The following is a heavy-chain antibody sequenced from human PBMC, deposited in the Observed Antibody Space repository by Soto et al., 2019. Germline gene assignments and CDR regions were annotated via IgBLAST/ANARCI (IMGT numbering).Heavy chain of an antibody. J-gene: IGHJ6*02. CDR1: GYSISSGYY. CDR3: ARAHCTNGVCYRRMDV. CDR2: IYHSGST. D-gene: IGHD2-8*01. Sequence: PSETLSLTCAVSGYSISSGYYWGWIRQPPGKGLEWIGSIYHSGSTYYNPSLKSRVTISVDTSKNQFSLKLSSVTAADTAVYYCARAHCTNGVCYRRMDVWGQGTTVTVSS. V-gene: IGHV4-38-2*01.